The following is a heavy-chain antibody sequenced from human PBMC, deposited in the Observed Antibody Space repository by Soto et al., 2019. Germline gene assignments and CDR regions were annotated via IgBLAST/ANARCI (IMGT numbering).Heavy chain of an antibody. Sequence: LRLSCAASGFTFDDYAMHWVRQAPGKGLEWVSGISWNSASMDYADSVKDRFSISRDNAENSLYLQMNILKIEDTAFYYCARSFSDSYYDLDFWGQGTLVTV. D-gene: IGHD1-26*01. V-gene: IGHV3-9*01. CDR3: ARSFSDSYYDLDF. CDR2: ISWNSASM. J-gene: IGHJ4*02. CDR1: GFTFDDYA.